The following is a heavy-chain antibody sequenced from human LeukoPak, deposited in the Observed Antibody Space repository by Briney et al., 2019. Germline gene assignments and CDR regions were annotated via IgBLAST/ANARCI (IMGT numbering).Heavy chain of an antibody. CDR1: GGSISPYY. CDR2: IYHSGKT. J-gene: IGHJ6*03. CDR3: ARDWGVTGRPGYMDV. Sequence: SETLSLTCAVSGGSISPYYWSWIRQSPGKGLEWIGYIYHSGKTYYNPSLKSRITISVDTSKNQFSLKVTSVTAADTAVYYCARDWGVTGRPGYMDVWGKGTTVTVSS. D-gene: IGHD6-6*01. V-gene: IGHV4-59*01.